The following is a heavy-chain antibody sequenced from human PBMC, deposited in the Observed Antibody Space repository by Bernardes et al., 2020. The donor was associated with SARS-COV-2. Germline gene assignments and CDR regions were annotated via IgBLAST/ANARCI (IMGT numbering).Heavy chain of an antibody. Sequence: GALIPPCAASGFTLNSFTMNWVRQAPGTGLESVASITSSSSSIYYADSVKGRVTVSRDNAKNSLSLQMNSLRAEDTAVHYCASGQYKSTSDYWGQGTLVTDS. V-gene: IGHV3-21*06. CDR1: GFTLNSFT. D-gene: IGHD1-20*01. J-gene: IGHJ4*02. CDR3: ASGQYKSTSDY. CDR2: ITSSSSSI.